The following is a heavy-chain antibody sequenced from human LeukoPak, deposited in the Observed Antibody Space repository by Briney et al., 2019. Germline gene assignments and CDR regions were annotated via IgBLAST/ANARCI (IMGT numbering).Heavy chain of an antibody. J-gene: IGHJ4*02. CDR1: GFSFRNYW. CDR2: TKPDGNAE. Sequence: GGSLRLSCAASGFSFRNYWMGWVRQAPGKGLEWVANTKPDGNAEHYADSVRGRFTASRDNANNLLYLQMNRLRAEDTAVYYCARAGGLHTNFDYWGQGTLLTVSS. D-gene: IGHD2-8*02. V-gene: IGHV3-7*01. CDR3: ARAGGLHTNFDY.